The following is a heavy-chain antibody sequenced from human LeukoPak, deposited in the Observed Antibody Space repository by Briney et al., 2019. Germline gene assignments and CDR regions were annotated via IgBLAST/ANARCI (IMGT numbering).Heavy chain of an antibody. CDR3: AKDLARHTYYYDSLDY. Sequence: GGSLRLSCAASGFTFSNYAMSWVRQAPEKGLEWVSTISGSGGNTYYADSVKGRFTISRDNSKNTLYLQMNSLRAEDTAVYYCAKDLARHTYYYDSLDYWGQGTLVTVSS. D-gene: IGHD3-22*01. CDR2: ISGSGGNT. V-gene: IGHV3-23*01. CDR1: GFTFSNYA. J-gene: IGHJ4*02.